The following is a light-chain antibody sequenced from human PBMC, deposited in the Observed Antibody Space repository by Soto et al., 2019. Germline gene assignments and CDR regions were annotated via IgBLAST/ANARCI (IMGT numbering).Light chain of an antibody. CDR1: QSVSSY. CDR3: QQYGNLRWT. CDR2: GAS. Sequence: EIVLTQSPAHLSLSPGERANLSCRASQSVSSYLAWYQQKPGQAPRLLIYGASIRATGIPDRFSGSGSGTDFTLTISRLESEDFAVYYCQQYGNLRWTFGQGTKVDIK. V-gene: IGKV3-20*01. J-gene: IGKJ1*01.